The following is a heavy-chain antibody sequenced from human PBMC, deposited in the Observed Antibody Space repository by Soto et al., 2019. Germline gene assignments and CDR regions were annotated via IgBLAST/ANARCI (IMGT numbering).Heavy chain of an antibody. CDR2: ISAYNGNT. CDR3: ARVYDYYYYMDV. CDR1: GGTFSSYG. Sequence: ASVEVSCKASGGTFSSYGISWVRQAPGQGLEWMGWISAYNGNTNYAQKLQGRVTMTTDTSTSTAYMELRSLRSDDTAVYYCARVYDYYYYMDVWGKGTTVTVSS. D-gene: IGHD3-16*01. V-gene: IGHV1-18*01. J-gene: IGHJ6*03.